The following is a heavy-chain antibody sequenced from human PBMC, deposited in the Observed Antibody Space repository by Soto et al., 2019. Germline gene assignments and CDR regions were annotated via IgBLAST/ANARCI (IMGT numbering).Heavy chain of an antibody. CDR1: GGSISAFY. V-gene: IGHV4-4*07. CDR2: IYRSGHT. Sequence: SETLSLTXTVSGGSISAFYWNWIRQSAGNGLEWIGRIYRSGHTNYNPSLGSRVSMSIDPSKSLFSLTLDSMTAADTALYYCARSPSTSSIGSFDFWGRGTMVTVSS. D-gene: IGHD2-2*01. CDR3: ARSPSTSSIGSFDF. J-gene: IGHJ3*01.